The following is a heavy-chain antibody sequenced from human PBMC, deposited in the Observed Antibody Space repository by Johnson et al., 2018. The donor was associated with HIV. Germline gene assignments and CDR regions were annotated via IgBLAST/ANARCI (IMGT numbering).Heavy chain of an antibody. CDR1: GFTFSDYY. Sequence: VQLVESGGGLVKPGGSLRLSCAASGFTFSDYYMSWIRQAPGKGLEWVSVIYSDGSTYYADSVKGRFTISRDNAKNTLFLQMNSLRAEDTAVYYCTTGAFHAYDMWGQGTMVTVSS. CDR2: IYSDGST. V-gene: IGHV3-66*01. J-gene: IGHJ3*02. CDR3: TTGAFHAYDM. D-gene: IGHD1-1*01.